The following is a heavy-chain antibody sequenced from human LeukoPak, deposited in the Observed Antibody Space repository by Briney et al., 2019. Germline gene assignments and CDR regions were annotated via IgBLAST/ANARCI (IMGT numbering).Heavy chain of an antibody. CDR3: AKDEQGLSYDILTVGGMDV. Sequence: GRSLRLSYAASGFTFSSYGMHWVRQAPGKGLEWVAVISYDGSNKYYADSVKGRFTISRDNSKNTLYLQMNSLRAEDTAVYYCAKDEQGLSYDILTVGGMDVWGQGTTVTVSS. J-gene: IGHJ6*02. CDR1: GFTFSSYG. V-gene: IGHV3-30*18. CDR2: ISYDGSNK. D-gene: IGHD3-9*01.